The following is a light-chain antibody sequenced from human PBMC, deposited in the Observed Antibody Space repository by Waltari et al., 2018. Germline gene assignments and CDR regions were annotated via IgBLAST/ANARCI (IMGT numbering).Light chain of an antibody. CDR3: QQYNSYSVT. Sequence: DIQMTQSPSTLSASVGHRVTITCRASQSISSWLAWYQQKPGKAPKLLIYKASSLESGVPSRFSGSGSGTEFTLTISSLQPDDFATYYCQQYNSYSVTFGQGTKVEIK. CDR2: KAS. CDR1: QSISSW. V-gene: IGKV1-5*03. J-gene: IGKJ1*01.